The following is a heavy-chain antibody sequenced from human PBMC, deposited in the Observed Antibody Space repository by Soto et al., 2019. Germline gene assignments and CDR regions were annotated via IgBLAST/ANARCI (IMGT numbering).Heavy chain of an antibody. J-gene: IGHJ6*02. CDR2: ISAYNGNT. Sequence: ASVKVSCKASGYTFSSYGISWGRQAPGQGLEWMGWISAYNGNTNYAQKLQGRVTMTTDTSTSTAYMELRSLRSDDTAVYYCARSPKLTGYSSSWYADHAFWREFYYYYGMDVWGQGTTVTVSS. D-gene: IGHD6-13*01. CDR1: GYTFSSYG. V-gene: IGHV1-18*01. CDR3: ARSPKLTGYSSSWYADHAFWREFYYYYGMDV.